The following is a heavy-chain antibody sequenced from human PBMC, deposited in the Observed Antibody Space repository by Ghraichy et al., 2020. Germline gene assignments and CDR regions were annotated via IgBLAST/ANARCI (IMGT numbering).Heavy chain of an antibody. CDR1: GGSISSSTDY. V-gene: IGHV4-39*01. D-gene: IGHD6-19*01. J-gene: IGHJ4*02. CDR3: ARRIRSGWYFDY. CDR2: IYYSGST. Sequence: SETLSLTCTVSGGSISSSTDYWGWIRQPPGKGLEWIGTIYYSGSTYYNPSLKSRVTISVDTSKTQFSLTLSSVTAADTAVYYCARRIRSGWYFDYWGQGILVTVSS.